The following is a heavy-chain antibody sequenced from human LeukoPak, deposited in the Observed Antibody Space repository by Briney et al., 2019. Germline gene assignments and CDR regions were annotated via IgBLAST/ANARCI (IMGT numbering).Heavy chain of an antibody. V-gene: IGHV3-23*01. CDR2: MSGSAGST. Sequence: PGGSLRLSCAASGFTFSTYGMSWVRQAPGKGLEWASAMSGSAGSTYYADAVKGRFTISRDNSKNTLYLQMNSLRAEDTAVYYCAKEGNGDYYFDYWGQGTLVTVSS. J-gene: IGHJ4*02. D-gene: IGHD4-17*01. CDR3: AKEGNGDYYFDY. CDR1: GFTFSTYG.